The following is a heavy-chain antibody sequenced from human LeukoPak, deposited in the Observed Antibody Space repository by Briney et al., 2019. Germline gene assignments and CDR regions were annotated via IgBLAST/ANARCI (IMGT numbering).Heavy chain of an antibody. CDR2: IYYSGST. CDR1: GGSISSYY. J-gene: IGHJ4*02. D-gene: IGHD6-13*01. CDR3: ARIRIAAAGYYFDY. V-gene: IGHV4-59*08. Sequence: PSETLSLTCTVSGGSISSYYWSWIRQPPGKGLEWIGYIYYSGSTNYNPSLKSRVTISVDTSKNQFSLKLSSVTAADTAVHYCARIRIAAAGYYFDYWGQGTLVTVSS.